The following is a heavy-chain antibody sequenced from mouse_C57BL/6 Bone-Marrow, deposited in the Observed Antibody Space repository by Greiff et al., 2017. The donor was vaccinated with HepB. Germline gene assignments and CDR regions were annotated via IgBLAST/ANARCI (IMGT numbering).Heavy chain of an antibody. CDR2: INPDSSTI. Sequence: EVQLQESGGGLVQPGGSLKLSCAASGIDFSRYWMSWVRRAPGKGLEWIGEINPDSSTINYAPSLKDKFIISRDNAKNTLYLQMSKVRSEDTALYYCARPMDYESFYWYFDVWGTGTTVTVSS. CDR3: ARPMDYESFYWYFDV. J-gene: IGHJ1*03. V-gene: IGHV4-1*01. CDR1: GIDFSRYW. D-gene: IGHD2-4*01.